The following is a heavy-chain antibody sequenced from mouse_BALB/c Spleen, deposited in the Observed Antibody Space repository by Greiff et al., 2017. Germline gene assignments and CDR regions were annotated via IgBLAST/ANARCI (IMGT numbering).Heavy chain of an antibody. Sequence: VKLMESGAELVKPGASVKLSCKASGYTFTSYYMYWVKQRPGQGLEWIGEINPSNGGTNFNEKFKSKATLTVDKSSSTAYMQLSSLTSEDSAVYYCTRSSGYYFDYWGQGTTLTVSS. J-gene: IGHJ2*01. V-gene: IGHV1S81*02. CDR2: INPSNGGT. CDR1: GYTFTSYY. CDR3: TRSSGYYFDY. D-gene: IGHD4-1*01.